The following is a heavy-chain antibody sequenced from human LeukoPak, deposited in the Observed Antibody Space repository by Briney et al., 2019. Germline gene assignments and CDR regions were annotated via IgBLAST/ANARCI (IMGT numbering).Heavy chain of an antibody. Sequence: ASVKVSCKASGYTFTGYYMHWVRQAPGQGLEWMGWINPNSGGTNYAQKFQGRVTMTRDTFISTAYMELSRLRSDDTAVYYCARVTGIYGSGNYWGQGTLVTVSS. CDR3: ARVTGIYGSGNY. V-gene: IGHV1-2*02. CDR1: GYTFTGYY. D-gene: IGHD3-10*01. J-gene: IGHJ4*02. CDR2: INPNSGGT.